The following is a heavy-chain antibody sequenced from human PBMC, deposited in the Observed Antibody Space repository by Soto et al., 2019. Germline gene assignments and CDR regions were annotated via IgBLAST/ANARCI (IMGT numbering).Heavy chain of an antibody. D-gene: IGHD2-2*01. CDR3: ARGYKDIVVVPAAISGGYMDV. J-gene: IGHJ6*03. CDR1: GGSFSGYY. CDR2: INHSGST. V-gene: IGHV4-34*01. Sequence: PSETLSLTCAVYGGSFSGYYWSWIRQPPGKGLEWIGEINHSGSTNYNPSLKSRVTISVDTSKNQFSLKLSSVTAADTAVYYCARGYKDIVVVPAAISGGYMDVWGKGTTVTVSS.